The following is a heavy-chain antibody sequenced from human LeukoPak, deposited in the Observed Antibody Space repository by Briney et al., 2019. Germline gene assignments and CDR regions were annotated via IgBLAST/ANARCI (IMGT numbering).Heavy chain of an antibody. CDR1: DYKLPSYN. CDR3: ARARLAVPGTVLLDT. J-gene: IGHJ5*02. D-gene: IGHD6-19*01. CDR2: ISAYNATT. V-gene: IGHV1-18*01. Sequence: ASDTVSCKPSDYKLPSYNFGWVGQAPGAGREGVGWISAYNATTNYAQKFQDRVTLTTDRSTSTAFMELRALTPADTAVYYCARARLAVPGTVLLDTWGQGTLVIVSS.